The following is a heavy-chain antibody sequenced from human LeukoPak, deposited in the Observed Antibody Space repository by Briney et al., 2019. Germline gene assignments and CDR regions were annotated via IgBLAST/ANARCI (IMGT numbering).Heavy chain of an antibody. D-gene: IGHD2-8*01. CDR2: ISSSGHST. J-gene: IGHJ4*02. CDR1: GFTFSNYA. Sequence: GGSLRLSCAASGFTFSNYAMSWVRHAPGKGLEWVSVISSSGHSTHYADSVKGRFTISRDNSKNTVYLQMNSLRAEDTAVYYCANEGPNFDFWGQGTLVTVSS. V-gene: IGHV3-23*01. CDR3: ANEGPNFDF.